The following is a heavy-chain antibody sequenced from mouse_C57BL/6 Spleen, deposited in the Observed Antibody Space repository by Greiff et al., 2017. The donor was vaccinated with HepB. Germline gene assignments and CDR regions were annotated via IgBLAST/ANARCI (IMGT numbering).Heavy chain of an antibody. D-gene: IGHD1-1*01. CDR1: GFTFSSYA. V-gene: IGHV5-9-1*02. J-gene: IGHJ4*01. CDR2: ISSGGDYI. CDR3: TRGRGYYGSSHYYAMDY. Sequence: EVKLVESGEGLVKPGGSLKLSCAASGFTFSSYAMSWVRQTPEKRLEWVAYISSGGDYIYYADTVKGRFTISRDNARNTLYLQMSSLKSEDTAMYYCTRGRGYYGSSHYYAMDYWGQGTSVTVSS.